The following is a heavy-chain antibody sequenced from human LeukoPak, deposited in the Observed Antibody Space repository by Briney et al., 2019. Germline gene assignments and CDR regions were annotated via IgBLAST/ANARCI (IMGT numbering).Heavy chain of an antibody. CDR3: TKGELLLSANDF. CDR1: GITFSSCV. V-gene: IGHV3-23*01. J-gene: IGHJ4*02. D-gene: IGHD2-15*01. CDR2: ISVSGAGT. Sequence: GGSLRLSCAASGITFSSCVMSWVRQAPMKGLEWVSGISVSGAGTYYVDSVKGRFTISRDNSKNTLYLQMNSLRAEDTAVYYCTKGELLLSANDFWGQGTLVTVSS.